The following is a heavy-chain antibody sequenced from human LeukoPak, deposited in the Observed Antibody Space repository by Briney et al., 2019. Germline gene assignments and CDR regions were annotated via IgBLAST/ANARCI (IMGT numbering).Heavy chain of an antibody. Sequence: PGGSLRLSCAASGFTFSSYGMHWVRQAPGKGLEWVAVIWYDGSNKYYADSVKGRFTISRDNAKNSLYLQMNSLRAEDTAVYYCARDSYNGDYVPGYFQHWGQGTLVTVSS. D-gene: IGHD4-17*01. CDR2: IWYDGSNK. CDR3: ARDSYNGDYVPGYFQH. CDR1: GFTFSSYG. J-gene: IGHJ1*01. V-gene: IGHV3-33*01.